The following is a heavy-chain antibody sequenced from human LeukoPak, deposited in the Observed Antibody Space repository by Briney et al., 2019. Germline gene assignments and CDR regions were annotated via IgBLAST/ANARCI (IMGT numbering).Heavy chain of an antibody. D-gene: IGHD4-17*01. CDR1: GFTFSSYG. V-gene: IGHV3-21*01. CDR2: ISSSSSSYI. CDR3: ARYDDYKELHY. Sequence: PGRSLRLSCAASGFTFSSYGMHWVRQAPGKGLEWVSFISSSSSSYIYYADSVKGRFTISRDNAKNSLYLQMNSLRAEDTAVYYCARYDDYKELHYWGQGTLVTVSS. J-gene: IGHJ4*02.